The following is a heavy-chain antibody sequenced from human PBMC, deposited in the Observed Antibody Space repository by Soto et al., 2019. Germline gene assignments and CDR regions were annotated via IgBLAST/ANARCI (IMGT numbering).Heavy chain of an antibody. D-gene: IGHD3-9*01. V-gene: IGHV6-1*01. CDR1: GDSVSSSSAA. J-gene: IGHJ6*03. Sequence: SETLSLTCAISGDSVSSSSAAWNWIRQTPSRGLEWLGRTYYRSKWYDNYAVSVKSRITINPDTSKNQFSLQLNSVTPEDTAVYYCARGSWDDVTGHYYMDVWGKGTTVTVSS. CDR2: TYYRSKWYD. CDR3: ARGSWDDVTGHYYMDV.